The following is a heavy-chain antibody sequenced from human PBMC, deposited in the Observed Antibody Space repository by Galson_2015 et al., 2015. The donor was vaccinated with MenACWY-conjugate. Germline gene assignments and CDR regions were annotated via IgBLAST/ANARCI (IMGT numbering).Heavy chain of an antibody. CDR1: GFTFNIYT. Sequence: SLRLSCAVSGFTFNIYTMNWVRQAPGKGLEWVSSISSASGNIHYADSVRGRFTVSRDNAKNSLYLQMNSLRAEDTAVYYCARERHVAGTKYFDLWGRGTLVTVSS. J-gene: IGHJ2*01. CDR2: ISSASGNI. D-gene: IGHD6-19*01. CDR3: ARERHVAGTKYFDL. V-gene: IGHV3-21*04.